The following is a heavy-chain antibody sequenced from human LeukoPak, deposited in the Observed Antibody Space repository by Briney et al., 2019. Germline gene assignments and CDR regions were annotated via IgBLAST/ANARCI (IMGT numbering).Heavy chain of an antibody. D-gene: IGHD6-13*01. J-gene: IGHJ3*02. CDR3: ARSRSSSWPNDAFEI. CDR2: IYYSGST. CDR1: GGSISSYY. Sequence: PSQTLSLTCTVSGGSISSYYWSWIRQPPGKGLEWIGYIYYSGSTNYNPSLKSRVTISVDTSKNQFSLKLSSVTAADTAVYYCARSRSSSWPNDAFEIWGQGTMVTVSS. V-gene: IGHV4-59*01.